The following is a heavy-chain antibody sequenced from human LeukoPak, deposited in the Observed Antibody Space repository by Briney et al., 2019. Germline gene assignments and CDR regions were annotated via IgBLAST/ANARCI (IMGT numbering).Heavy chain of an antibody. V-gene: IGHV1-2*02. Sequence: ASVTVSCKASRFTFNDYYVHWERQVPGQGLEWVGWMYFNSGATRYAPKFQGRVTLTGDTSFNTVYMELVSLGSDDTAMYCCAREGSSASVHDLYVFVMSVQETMVTVSS. J-gene: IGHJ3*02. CDR3: AREGSSASVHDLYVFVM. CDR1: RFTFNDYY. D-gene: IGHD1-26*01. CDR2: MYFNSGAT.